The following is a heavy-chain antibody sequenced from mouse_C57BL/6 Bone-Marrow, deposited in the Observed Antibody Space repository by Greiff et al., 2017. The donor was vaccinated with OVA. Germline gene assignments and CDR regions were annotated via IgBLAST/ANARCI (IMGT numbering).Heavy chain of an antibody. CDR2: ISSGGSYT. CDR3: ARHSITTVVGAMDY. J-gene: IGHJ4*01. V-gene: IGHV5-6*01. Sequence: EVQLVESGGDLVKPGGSLKLSCAASGFTFSSYGMSWVRQTPDKRLEWVATISSGGSYTYYPDSVKGRFTISRDNAKNTLYLQMSSLKSEDTAMYYCARHSITTVVGAMDYWGQGTSVTVSS. D-gene: IGHD1-1*01. CDR1: GFTFSSYG.